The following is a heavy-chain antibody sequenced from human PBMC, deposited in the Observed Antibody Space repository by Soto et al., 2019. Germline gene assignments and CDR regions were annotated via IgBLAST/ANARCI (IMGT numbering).Heavy chain of an antibody. Sequence: SETLSLTCTVYGGSISSGDSSCSRIRQPPGKGLEWIGYIYCSGSPYYNPSLKSRVTISVDTSKNQFSLKLSSVTAADTAVYYWARASYCSSTWSRDRYYRMDVGGQGTTVTLSS. CDR3: ARASYCSSTWSRDRYYRMDV. CDR2: IYCSGSP. J-gene: IGHJ6*02. CDR1: GGSISSGDSS. D-gene: IGHD6-13*01. V-gene: IGHV4-30-4*01.